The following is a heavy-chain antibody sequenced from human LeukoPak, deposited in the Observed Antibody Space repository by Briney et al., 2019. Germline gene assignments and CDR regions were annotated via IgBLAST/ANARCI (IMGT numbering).Heavy chain of an antibody. J-gene: IGHJ6*02. Sequence: SQTLSLTCAVSGGSISSGGYSWSWIRQPPGKGLEWIGYIYHSGSTYYNPSLKSRVTISVDRSKNQFSLKLSSVTAADTAVYLCGRRKEDCGCDCYRYYYGMDVWGQGTTVTVSS. CDR1: GGSISSGGYS. CDR3: GRRKEDCGCDCYRYYYGMDV. CDR2: IYHSGST. V-gene: IGHV4-30-2*01. D-gene: IGHD2-21*02.